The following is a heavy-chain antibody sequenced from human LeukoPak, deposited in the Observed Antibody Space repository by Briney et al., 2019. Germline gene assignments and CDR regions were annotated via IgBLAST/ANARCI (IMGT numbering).Heavy chain of an antibody. V-gene: IGHV1-18*01. CDR1: GYTFTDYG. Sequence: ASVKVSCKASGYTFTDYGIHWVRQAPGQGLEWISWGSTFNGHRLYGQRFQGRVTMTTDPSTTTVYMELTSLTSDDTALYYFSRGGVGARALDFWGQGTMVIVSS. J-gene: IGHJ3*01. CDR3: SRGGVGARALDF. D-gene: IGHD1-26*01. CDR2: GSTFNGHR.